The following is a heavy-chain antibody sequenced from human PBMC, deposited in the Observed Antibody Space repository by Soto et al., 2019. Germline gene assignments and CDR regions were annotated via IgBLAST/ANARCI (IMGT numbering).Heavy chain of an antibody. CDR2: IIPIFGTA. V-gene: IGHV1-69*12. CDR1: GGTFSSYA. J-gene: IGHJ5*02. CDR3: ARDRMPIAAAGGGGNWFDP. Sequence: QVQLVQSGAEVKKPGSSVKVSCKASGGTFSSYAISWVRQAPGQGLEWMGGIIPIFGTANYAQKFQGRVTITADESTSTAYMELSSLRSEDTAVYYCARDRMPIAAAGGGGNWFDPWGQGTLVTVSS. D-gene: IGHD6-13*01.